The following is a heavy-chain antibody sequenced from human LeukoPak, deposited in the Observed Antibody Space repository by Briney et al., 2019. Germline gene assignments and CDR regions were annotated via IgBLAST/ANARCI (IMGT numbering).Heavy chain of an antibody. CDR1: GGSISSYY. J-gene: IGHJ4*02. D-gene: IGHD6-13*01. CDR3: ARVGSSWPHYYFDY. V-gene: IGHV4-59*12. Sequence: SETLSLTCTVSGGSISSYYWSWLRQPPGKGLEWIGYIYYSGSTNYNPSLKSRVTISVDTSKNQFSLKLTSVTAADTAVYNCARVGSSWPHYYFDYWGQGTLVTVSS. CDR2: IYYSGST.